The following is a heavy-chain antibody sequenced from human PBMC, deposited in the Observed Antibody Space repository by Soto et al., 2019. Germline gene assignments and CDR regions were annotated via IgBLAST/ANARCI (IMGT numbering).Heavy chain of an antibody. D-gene: IGHD3-10*01. V-gene: IGHV1-2*02. CDR1: GYTFTSYG. CDR2: INPNSGGT. CDR3: ARVPRRITMVRGLGWFDP. J-gene: IGHJ5*02. Sequence: ASVKVSCKASGYTFTSYGISWVRQASGQGLEWMGWINPNSGGTNYAQKFQGRVTMTRDTSISTAYMELSRLRSDDTAVYYCARVPRRITMVRGLGWFDPWGQGTLVTVSS.